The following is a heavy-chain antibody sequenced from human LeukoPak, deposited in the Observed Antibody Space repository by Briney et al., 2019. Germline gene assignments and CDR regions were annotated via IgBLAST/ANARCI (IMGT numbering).Heavy chain of an antibody. V-gene: IGHV4-38-2*02. CDR2: IYHSGST. CDR1: GYSISSGYY. Sequence: SETLSLTCTVSGYSISSGYYWGWIRQPPGKGLEWIGSIYHSGSTYYNPSLKSRVTISVDTSKNQFSLKLSSVTAADTAVYYCARDLYYYDSSGYIDYWGQGTLVTVSS. D-gene: IGHD3-22*01. J-gene: IGHJ4*02. CDR3: ARDLYYYDSSGYIDY.